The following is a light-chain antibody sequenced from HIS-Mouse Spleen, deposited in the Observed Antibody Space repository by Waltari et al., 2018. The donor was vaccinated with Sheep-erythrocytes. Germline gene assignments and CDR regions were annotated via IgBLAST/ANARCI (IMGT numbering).Light chain of an antibody. CDR2: AAT. CDR1: QGISSW. CDR3: LQAHSLPIT. V-gene: IGKV1-12*01. J-gene: IGKJ5*01. Sequence: DIQMTQSPSSVSASVGDRVTITCRASQGISSWLAWYQQKPGKAPKLLIYAATRLQSGVPSRISGSGSGTDFTVTISSLQPEDLATYDCLQAHSLPITVDQGTRLEIK.